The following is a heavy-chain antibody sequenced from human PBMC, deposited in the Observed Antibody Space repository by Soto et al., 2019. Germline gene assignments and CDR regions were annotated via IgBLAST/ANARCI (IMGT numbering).Heavy chain of an antibody. CDR3: ANSLYNHNGGPNDH. J-gene: IGHJ4*02. CDR2: FSFYGRRDNT. CDR1: GFTFSSYD. D-gene: IGHD1-20*01. Sequence: EVQLLESGGGLVQPGGSLRLSCVGSGFTFSSYDMTWVRQAPGKGLEWVSSFSFYGRRDNTYYADSVKGRFTISRDNSRNKVYLQMDNLRVEGTAVYYWANSLYNHNGGPNDHWGQGTLVTVSS. V-gene: IGHV3-23*01.